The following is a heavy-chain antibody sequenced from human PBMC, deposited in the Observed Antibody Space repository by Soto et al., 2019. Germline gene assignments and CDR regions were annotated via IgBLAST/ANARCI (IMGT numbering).Heavy chain of an antibody. CDR3: ARGPQWLDDNYFDY. J-gene: IGHJ4*02. CDR1: GGTFSSYT. CDR2: IIPILGIA. D-gene: IGHD6-19*01. Sequence: ASVKVSCKASGGTFSSYTISWVRQAPGQGLEWMGRIIPILGIANYAQKFQGRVTITADKSTSTAYMELSSLRSEDTAVYYCARGPQWLDDNYFDYWGQGTLVTVSS. V-gene: IGHV1-69*02.